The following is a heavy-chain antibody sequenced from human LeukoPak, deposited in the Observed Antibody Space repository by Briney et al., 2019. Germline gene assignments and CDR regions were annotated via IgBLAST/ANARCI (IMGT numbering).Heavy chain of an antibody. Sequence: ASVKVSCKASGYTFTSYGISWVRQAPGQGLEWMGWISAYNGNTNYAQKLQGRVTMTTDTSTSTAYMELSSLRSEDTAVYYCARSSDQEDWFDPWGQGTLVTVSS. CDR2: ISAYNGNT. D-gene: IGHD2-21*01. CDR1: GYTFTSYG. J-gene: IGHJ5*02. V-gene: IGHV1-18*01. CDR3: ARSSDQEDWFDP.